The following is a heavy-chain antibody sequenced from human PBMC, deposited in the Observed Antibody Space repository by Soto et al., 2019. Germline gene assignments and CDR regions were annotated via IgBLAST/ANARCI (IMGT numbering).Heavy chain of an antibody. CDR3: ARERTEFRSSDTEDAFGI. D-gene: IGHD6-6*01. CDR2: IYYTGSA. CDR1: GGSISTFY. J-gene: IGHJ3*02. Sequence: SETLSLTCTVSGGSISTFYWGWIRQPPGKGLEWIGYIYYTGSANYNPSLKSRVTISVDTSKNQFSLNLTSVTAADTAVYYCARERTEFRSSDTEDAFGIWGQGKMVTVSS. V-gene: IGHV4-59*01.